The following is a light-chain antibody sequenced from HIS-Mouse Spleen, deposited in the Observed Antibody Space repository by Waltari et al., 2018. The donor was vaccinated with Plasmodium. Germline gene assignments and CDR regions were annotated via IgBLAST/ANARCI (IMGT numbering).Light chain of an antibody. V-gene: IGLV2-14*03. CDR1: SRDVGGYNY. CDR3: SSYTSSSTRV. Sequence: QSALTQPASVSGSPGQSITIPCPGTSRDVGGYNYVSWYQQHPGKAPKLMIYYVSNRPSGVSNRFSGSKAGNTASLTISGLQAEDEADYYCSSYTSSSTRVFGGGTKLTIL. J-gene: IGLJ3*02. CDR2: YVS.